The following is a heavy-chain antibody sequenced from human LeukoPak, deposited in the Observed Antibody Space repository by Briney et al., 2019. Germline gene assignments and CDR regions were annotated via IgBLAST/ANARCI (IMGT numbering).Heavy chain of an antibody. CDR1: GFTSSSYW. CDR3: ARDRGSSGWYEFDY. CDR2: IKQDGSEK. Sequence: GGSLRLSCAASGFTSSSYWMSWVRQAPGKGLEWVANIKQDGSEKYYVDSVNGRFTISRDNAKTSLYLQMNSLRAEDTAVYYCARDRGSSGWYEFDYWGQGTLVTVSS. D-gene: IGHD6-19*01. J-gene: IGHJ4*02. V-gene: IGHV3-7*01.